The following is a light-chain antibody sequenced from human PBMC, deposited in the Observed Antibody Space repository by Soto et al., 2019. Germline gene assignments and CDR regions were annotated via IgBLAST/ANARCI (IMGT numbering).Light chain of an antibody. CDR1: SSDLGDYNY. J-gene: IGLJ1*01. Sequence: QSALTQPASVSGSPGQSITISCTGASSDLGDYNYVSWYQQHPGKAPKLMIYDVSSRPSGVSDRFSGSKSGNTASLTISGLQADDEADYYCTSYTTTGPYVFATGTKLTVL. CDR2: DVS. CDR3: TSYTTTGPYV. V-gene: IGLV2-14*03.